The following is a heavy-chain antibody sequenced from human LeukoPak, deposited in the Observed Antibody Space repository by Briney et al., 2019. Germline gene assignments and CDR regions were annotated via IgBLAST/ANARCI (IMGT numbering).Heavy chain of an antibody. CDR2: ISAYNGNT. Sequence: APVKVSCKASGYTFTSYGISWVRQAPGQGLEWMGWISAYNGNTNYAQKLQGRVTMTTDTSTSTAYMELRSLRSDDTAVYYCARAYTMVHHFDYWGQGTLVTVSS. CDR3: ARAYTMVHHFDY. V-gene: IGHV1-18*01. J-gene: IGHJ4*02. CDR1: GYTFTSYG. D-gene: IGHD3-10*01.